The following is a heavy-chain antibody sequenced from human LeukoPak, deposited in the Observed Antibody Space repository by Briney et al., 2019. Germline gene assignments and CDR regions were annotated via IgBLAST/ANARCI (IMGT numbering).Heavy chain of an antibody. J-gene: IGHJ6*02. V-gene: IGHV4-59*01. CDR1: GGSISSYY. D-gene: IGHD2-15*01. CDR3: ARVEVGAANRQWYGMDV. CDR2: VDYRGNT. Sequence: SETLSLTCTISGGSISSYYWSWIRQPPGKGLEWIGYVDYRGNTNYNPSLKSRVTISIDTSKSLFSLQLNSVTAADTAVYYCARVEVGAANRQWYGMDVWGQGTTVTVSS.